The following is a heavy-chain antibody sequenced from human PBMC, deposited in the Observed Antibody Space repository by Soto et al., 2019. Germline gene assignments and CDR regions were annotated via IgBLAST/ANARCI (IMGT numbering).Heavy chain of an antibody. D-gene: IGHD5-18*01. Sequence: QLQLQVSGPGLVKPPESLSLTCTVSGGSISSSSYYWGWIREPPGKGLEWIGSIYYSGSTYYNPSLKSRVTISVDTSKNHFSLKLSSVTAADTAVYYCARQGGDSYRQTLDYWGQGTLVTVSS. V-gene: IGHV4-39*01. CDR3: ARQGGDSYRQTLDY. CDR2: IYYSGST. CDR1: GGSISSSSYY. J-gene: IGHJ4*02.